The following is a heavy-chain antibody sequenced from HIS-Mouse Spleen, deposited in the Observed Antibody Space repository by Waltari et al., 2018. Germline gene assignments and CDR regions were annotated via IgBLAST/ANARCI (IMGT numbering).Heavy chain of an antibody. CDR1: GGTFSSYA. V-gene: IGHV1-69*01. Sequence: QVQLVQSGAEVKKPGSSVKVSCKASGGTFSSYAISWGRQAPGQGLEWMGGISPIFGTANYAQKFQGRVTITADESTSTAYMELSSLRSEDTAVYYCARDSGSYSFWYFDLWGRGTLVTVSS. CDR3: ARDSGSYSFWYFDL. J-gene: IGHJ2*01. D-gene: IGHD1-26*01. CDR2: ISPIFGTA.